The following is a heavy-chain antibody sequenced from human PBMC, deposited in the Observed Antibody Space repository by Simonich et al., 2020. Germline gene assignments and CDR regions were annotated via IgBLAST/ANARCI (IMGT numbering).Heavy chain of an antibody. CDR1: GFTFDDYA. J-gene: IGHJ1*01. CDR3: AKDVAAAGTEYFQH. V-gene: IGHV3-9*01. D-gene: IGHD6-13*01. Sequence: EVQLVESGGGLVQPGRSLRLSCAASGFTFDDYAMPWVRQAPGKGLAGVQGISWKRVSIGYADSVKGRVTISRDNAKNSLYLQMNSLRAEDTALYYCAKDVAAAGTEYFQHWGQGTLVTVSS. CDR2: ISWKRVSI.